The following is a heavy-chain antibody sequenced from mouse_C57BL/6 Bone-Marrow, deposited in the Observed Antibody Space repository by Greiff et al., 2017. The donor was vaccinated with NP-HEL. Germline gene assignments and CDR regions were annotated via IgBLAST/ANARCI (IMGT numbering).Heavy chain of an antibody. CDR2: INPSNGGT. Sequence: QVQLQQPGTELVKPGASVKLSCKASGYTFTSYWMHWVKQRPGQGLEWIGNINPSNGGTNYNEKFKSKATLTVDKSSSTAYMQRSSLTSEDSAVYYGARRGGRSTDWYFDVWGTGTTVTVSS. J-gene: IGHJ1*03. D-gene: IGHD1-1*01. CDR1: GYTFTSYW. CDR3: ARRGGRSTDWYFDV. V-gene: IGHV1-53*01.